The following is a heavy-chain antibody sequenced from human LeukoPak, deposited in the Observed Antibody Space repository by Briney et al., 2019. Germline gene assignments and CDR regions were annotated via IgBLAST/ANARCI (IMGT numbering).Heavy chain of an antibody. J-gene: IGHJ4*02. CDR2: ISGSGDST. CDR1: GFTFGDYV. Sequence: PGGSLRLSCTASGFTFGDYVMSWVRPAPGKGLEWVSGISGSGDSTYYADSVKGRFTISRDNSKNTLYLQMNSLRAEDTAVYYCARRSGIAVAGAFDYWGQGTLVTVSS. CDR3: ARRSGIAVAGAFDY. V-gene: IGHV3-23*01. D-gene: IGHD6-19*01.